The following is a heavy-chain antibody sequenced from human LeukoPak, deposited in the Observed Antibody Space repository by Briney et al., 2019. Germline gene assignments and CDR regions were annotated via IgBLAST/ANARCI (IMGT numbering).Heavy chain of an antibody. CDR2: LSQDGSEK. J-gene: IGHJ4*02. CDR1: GFTFSRYW. D-gene: IGHD1-1*01. CDR3: ATQSRSTSWNY. V-gene: IGHV3-7*01. Sequence: GGSLRLSCVASGFTFSRYWMNWVRRTPRKGLEWLTNLSQDGSEKHYADSVEGRFTVSRDNAKNSQYLQMNSLRDEDTGVYYCATQSRSTSWNYWGQGTLVTVSS.